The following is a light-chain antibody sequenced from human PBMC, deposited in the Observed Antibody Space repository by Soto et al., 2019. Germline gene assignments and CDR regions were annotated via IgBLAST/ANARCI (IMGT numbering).Light chain of an antibody. J-gene: IGLJ7*01. CDR1: GFNIGSNT. CDR2: GST. V-gene: IGLV1-44*01. Sequence: QSVLTQPPSASGTPGQTVTISCSGSGFNIGSNTVNWYQHLPVTAPRLLIFGSTHRPSGVPDRFSGSTSGTSASLAISGLQSEDEANYYCAAWDDSLNALQFGGGTQLTVL. CDR3: AAWDDSLNALQ.